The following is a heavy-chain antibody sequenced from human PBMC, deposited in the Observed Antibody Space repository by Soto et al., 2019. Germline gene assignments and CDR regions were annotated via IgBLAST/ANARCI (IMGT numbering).Heavy chain of an antibody. CDR2: IWYDGSNK. CDR3: AREGDILTGYYPPDY. J-gene: IGHJ4*02. CDR1: GFTFSSYG. D-gene: IGHD3-9*01. V-gene: IGHV3-33*01. Sequence: GGSLRLSCAASGFTFSSYGMHWVRQAPGKGLEWVAVIWYDGSNKYYADSVKGRFTISRDNSKNTLYLQMNSLRAEDTAVYYCAREGDILTGYYPPDYWGQGTLVTVSS.